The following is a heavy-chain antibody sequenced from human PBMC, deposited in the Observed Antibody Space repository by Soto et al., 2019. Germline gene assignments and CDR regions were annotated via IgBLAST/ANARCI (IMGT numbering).Heavy chain of an antibody. V-gene: IGHV3-33*01. D-gene: IGHD3-22*01. Sequence: QVQLLESGGGVVQPGRSLRLSCAASGFTFSTHAMHWVRQAPGKGLEWLAIIWYDGRKEYYADSVKGRFTISRDNSKNTLYLQMNSLRAEDTAVYYCAREREYYDSTVGYWGQGTLVTVSS. CDR2: IWYDGRKE. J-gene: IGHJ4*02. CDR1: GFTFSTHA. CDR3: AREREYYDSTVGY.